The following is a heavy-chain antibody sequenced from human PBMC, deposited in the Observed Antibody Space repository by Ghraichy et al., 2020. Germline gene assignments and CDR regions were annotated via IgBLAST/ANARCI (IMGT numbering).Heavy chain of an antibody. D-gene: IGHD3-22*01. Sequence: SETLSLTCTVSGGSISSYYWSWIRQPPGKGLEWIGYIYYSGSTNYNPSLKSRVTISVDTSKNQFSLKLSSVTAADTAVYYCARTSPGTYYYDSSGYYHDYWGQGTLVTVSS. CDR2: IYYSGST. V-gene: IGHV4-59*01. CDR3: ARTSPGTYYYDSSGYYHDY. CDR1: GGSISSYY. J-gene: IGHJ4*02.